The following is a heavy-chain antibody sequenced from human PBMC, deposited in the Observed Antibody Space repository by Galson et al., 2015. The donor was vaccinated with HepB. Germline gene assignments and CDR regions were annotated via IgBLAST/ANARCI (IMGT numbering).Heavy chain of an antibody. CDR3: ARGDGHYDFWSGLHYYYYYGMDV. D-gene: IGHD3-3*01. CDR1: GYTFTSYG. J-gene: IGHJ6*02. V-gene: IGHV1-18*04. Sequence: SVKVSCKASGYTFTSYGISWVRQAPGQGLEWMGWISAYNGNTNYAQKLQGRVTMTTDTSTSTAYMELRSLRSDDTAVYYCARGDGHYDFWSGLHYYYYYGMDVWGQGTTVTVSS. CDR2: ISAYNGNT.